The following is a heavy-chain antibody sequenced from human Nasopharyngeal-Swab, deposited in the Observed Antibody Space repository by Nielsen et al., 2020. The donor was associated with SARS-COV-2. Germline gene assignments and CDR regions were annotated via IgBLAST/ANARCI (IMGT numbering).Heavy chain of an antibody. Sequence: LRLSCTVSGGSLNSDYYYWSWIRQRPGKGLEWIGAMYFGGTIYYEPSLQSRISISMDMSVNQFSLKLNSVIAADTAVYYCARYRWDSRRGHNSIEIWGRGTVVSVSS. J-gene: IGHJ3*02. CDR1: GGSLNSDYYY. D-gene: IGHD3-22*01. V-gene: IGHV4-31*03. CDR3: ARYRWDSRRGHNSIEI. CDR2: MYFGGTI.